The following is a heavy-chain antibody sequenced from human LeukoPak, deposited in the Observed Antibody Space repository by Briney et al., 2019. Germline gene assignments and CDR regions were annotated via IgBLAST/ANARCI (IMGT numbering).Heavy chain of an antibody. D-gene: IGHD2-15*01. Sequence: SETLSLTCTVSGGSISSYYWSWIRQPPGKGPEWIGYIYYSGSTNYNPSLKSRVTTSEDTSKNQFSLKLSSVTAADTAVYYCARDAWARGFDAFDIWGQGTMVTVSS. J-gene: IGHJ3*02. CDR2: IYYSGST. CDR3: ARDAWARGFDAFDI. CDR1: GGSISSYY. V-gene: IGHV4-59*01.